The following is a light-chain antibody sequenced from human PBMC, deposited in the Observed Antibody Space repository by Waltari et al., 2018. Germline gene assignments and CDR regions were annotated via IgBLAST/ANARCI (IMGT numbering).Light chain of an antibody. Sequence: SYELTQPPSVSVSPGQPARITCSGDALQTQYAYWYQQKPGQAPVQVIYKDTERPSGIPERFSGSVSGTTVTLIISGVQAEDEADYYCQSADTNNIVVFGGGTKLTV. V-gene: IGLV3-25*03. CDR1: ALQTQY. J-gene: IGLJ2*01. CDR3: QSADTNNIVV. CDR2: KDT.